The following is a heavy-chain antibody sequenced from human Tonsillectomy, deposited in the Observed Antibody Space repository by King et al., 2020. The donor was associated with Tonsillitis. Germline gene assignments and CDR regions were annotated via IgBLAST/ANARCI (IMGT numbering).Heavy chain of an antibody. CDR2: ISYDGSNK. Sequence: VQLVESGGGVVQPGRSLRLSCAASGFTFSSYGMHWVRQAPGKGLEWVAVISYDGSNKYYADSVKGRFTISRDNSKNTLYLQMNSLRAEDTAVYYCAPDCSSTSGPDYWGPGTLVPVSS. V-gene: IGHV3-30*03. D-gene: IGHD2-2*01. CDR3: APDCSSTSGPDY. J-gene: IGHJ4*02. CDR1: GFTFSSYG.